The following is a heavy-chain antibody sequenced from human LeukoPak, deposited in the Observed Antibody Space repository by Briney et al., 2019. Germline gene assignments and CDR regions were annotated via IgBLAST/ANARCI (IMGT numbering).Heavy chain of an antibody. V-gene: IGHV3-23*01. Sequence: GGSLRLSCAASEFTFSGYAMSWVRQAPGKGLEWVSAISGSGGSTYYADSVKGRFTISRDNSKNTLYLQVNSLRAEDTAVYYCAKGQTTVMAFDIWGQGTMVTVSS. D-gene: IGHD4-17*01. CDR1: EFTFSGYA. J-gene: IGHJ3*02. CDR3: AKGQTTVMAFDI. CDR2: ISGSGGST.